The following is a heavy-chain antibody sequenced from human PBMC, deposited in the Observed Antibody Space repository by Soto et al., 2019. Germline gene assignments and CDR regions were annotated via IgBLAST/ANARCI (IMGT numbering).Heavy chain of an antibody. CDR2: IYYSGST. D-gene: IGHD1-1*01. CDR3: ARGEAGTTPFNYYYGMDV. CDR1: GGSISSGGYY. V-gene: IGHV4-31*03. J-gene: IGHJ6*02. Sequence: SETLSLTCTVSGGSISSGGYYWSWIRQHPGKGLEWIGYIYYSGSTYYNPSLKSRVTISVDTSKNQFSLKLSSVTAADTAVYYCARGEAGTTPFNYYYGMDVWGQGTTVTVS.